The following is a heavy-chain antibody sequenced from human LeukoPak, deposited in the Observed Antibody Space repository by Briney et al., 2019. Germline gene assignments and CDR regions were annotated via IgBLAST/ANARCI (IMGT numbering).Heavy chain of an antibody. V-gene: IGHV5-51*01. D-gene: IGHD5-24*01. Sequence: GESLKISCKGSGYSFTSYWIGWVRQMPRKGLEWMGNIYPGDSDTRYSPSFQGQVTISADKSISTAYLQWSSLKASDTAMYYCARDGRDGFRIIDYWGQGTLVTVSS. CDR2: IYPGDSDT. J-gene: IGHJ4*02. CDR1: GYSFTSYW. CDR3: ARDGRDGFRIIDY.